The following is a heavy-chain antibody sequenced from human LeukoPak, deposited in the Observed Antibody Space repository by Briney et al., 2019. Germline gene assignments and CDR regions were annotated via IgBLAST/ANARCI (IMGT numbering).Heavy chain of an antibody. CDR1: GYSFSNYW. D-gene: IGHD4-17*01. CDR3: ASSTAVTTHYFDF. V-gene: IGHV5-51*01. CDR2: VYPRDSDT. Sequence: GESLKISCKASGYSFSNYWIGWVRQVPGKGLEWMGIVYPRDSDTRYSPSFQGQVTISADKSIKTAYLQWSSLKASDTAMYYCASSTAVTTHYFDFWGQGTLVTVSS. J-gene: IGHJ4*02.